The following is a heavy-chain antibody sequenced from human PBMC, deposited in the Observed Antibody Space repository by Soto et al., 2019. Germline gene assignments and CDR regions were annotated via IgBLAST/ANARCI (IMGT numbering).Heavy chain of an antibody. D-gene: IGHD3-3*01. CDR3: ARGLVLWRFLEWLMLAY. CDR2: MNPNSGNT. Sequence: GGSVEESCKGSGYTITNYDFNLVRQATGQRVEWMGWMNPNSGNTGYAQKFQGRVTMTRNTSISTAYMELSSLRSEDTAVYYCARGLVLWRFLEWLMLAYWGQGTLVIVSS. V-gene: IGHV1-8*01. J-gene: IGHJ4*02. CDR1: GYTITNYD.